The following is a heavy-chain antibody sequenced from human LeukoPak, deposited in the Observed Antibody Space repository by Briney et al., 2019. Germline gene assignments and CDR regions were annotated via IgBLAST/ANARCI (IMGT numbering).Heavy chain of an antibody. V-gene: IGHV4-4*07. D-gene: IGHD6-13*01. CDR3: ARGTTAAADIFDC. J-gene: IGHJ4*02. Sequence: PSETLSLTCSVSGGSISSYCWGWVRLRAGQGLGWSGRIYSSGSTNSNPSLNSRVTMSVDTSNNQFSLRLTPVTAADTAVYSCARGTTAAADIFDCWGQGTLVTVSS. CDR2: IYSSGST. CDR1: GGSISSYC.